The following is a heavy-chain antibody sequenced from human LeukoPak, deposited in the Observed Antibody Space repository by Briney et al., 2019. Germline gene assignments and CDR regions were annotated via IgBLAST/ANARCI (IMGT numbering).Heavy chain of an antibody. Sequence: ASVKVSCKASGYTFTSYYMHWVRQAPGQGLEWMGIINPSGGSTSYAQKFQGRVTMTRDMSTSTVYMELSSLRSEDTAVYYCARDGYYYDGSGYLNWFDPWGQGTLATVSS. D-gene: IGHD3-22*01. CDR3: ARDGYYYDGSGYLNWFDP. V-gene: IGHV1-46*01. J-gene: IGHJ5*02. CDR1: GYTFTSYY. CDR2: INPSGGST.